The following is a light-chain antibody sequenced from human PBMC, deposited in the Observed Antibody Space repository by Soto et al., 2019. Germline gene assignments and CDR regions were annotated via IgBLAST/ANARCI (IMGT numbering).Light chain of an antibody. CDR3: YPYYSWPRGT. J-gene: IGKJ3*01. CDR2: GAS. Sequence: EIMMTQSPGTLSVSPGEGATLSCTASQSVNLNLAWYQQKPGQPPRLLLYGASTRATGIPVRFRGSGSGTEFTPPLRRLQVEDSAIYFRYPYYSWPRGTFGPGTKVEIK. V-gene: IGKV3-15*01. CDR1: QSVNLN.